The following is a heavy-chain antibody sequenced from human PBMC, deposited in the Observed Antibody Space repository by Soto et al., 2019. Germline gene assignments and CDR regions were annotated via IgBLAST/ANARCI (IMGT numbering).Heavy chain of an antibody. CDR3: VRGLRSWFDP. J-gene: IGHJ5*02. CDR2: INPNSGGT. D-gene: IGHD5-12*01. Sequence: SVKVSCKASGYTCTGYDMHWVRQAPGQGLEWMGWINPNSGGTNYAQKFQGWVTMTRDTSISTAYMELSRLRSDDTAVYYCVRGLRSWFDPWGQGTLFTVSS. V-gene: IGHV1-2*04. CDR1: GYTCTGYD.